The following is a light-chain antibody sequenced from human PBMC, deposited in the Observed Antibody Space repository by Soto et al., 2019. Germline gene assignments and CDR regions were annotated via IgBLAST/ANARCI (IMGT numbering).Light chain of an antibody. V-gene: IGKV3-20*01. CDR3: QQYGSSPPIT. J-gene: IGKJ5*01. CDR2: GAS. Sequence: EIVMTQSPATLSVSPGERATLSCRASQSLGGSLAWYQQKPGQAPRLLIYGASTRATGIPDRFSGSVSGTDFTLTISRLEPEDFAVYYCQQYGSSPPITFGQGTRLEIK. CDR1: QSLGGS.